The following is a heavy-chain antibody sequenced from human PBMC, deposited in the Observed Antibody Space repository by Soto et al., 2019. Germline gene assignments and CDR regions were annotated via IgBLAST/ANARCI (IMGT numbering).Heavy chain of an antibody. CDR2: ISYDGSNK. D-gene: IGHD2-21*01. V-gene: IGHV3-30*18. CDR1: GFTFGSYG. Sequence: PGRSVRLSCAASGFTFGSYGMHWILQAPGTGLEWVAVISYDGSNKYYADSVKGRFTISRDNSKNTLYLQMKSLRAEDTAVYYGAKAPAGRHSCDYPGKGTPITVS. CDR3: AKAPAGRHSCDY. J-gene: IGHJ4*02.